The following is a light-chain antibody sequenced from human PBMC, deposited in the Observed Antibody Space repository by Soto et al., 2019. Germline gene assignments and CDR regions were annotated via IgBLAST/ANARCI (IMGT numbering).Light chain of an antibody. CDR3: HQRNT. V-gene: IGKV3-11*01. Sequence: VLTQSPVTLSLSPGDRATLSCRASQSVSTYLAWYRQVPCQPPRLLIYDTTNRAAGIPPRFSGSRSGTDFTLTISSVEPEDFALYYCHQRNTFGQGTRLEIK. CDR1: QSVSTY. CDR2: DTT. J-gene: IGKJ5*01.